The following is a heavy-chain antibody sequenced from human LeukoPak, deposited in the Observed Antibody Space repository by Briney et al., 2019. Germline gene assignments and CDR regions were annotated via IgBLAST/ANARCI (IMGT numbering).Heavy chain of an antibody. CDR3: ARVLPAYYYGSGELSPGDRNFDY. Sequence: GASVKVSCKASGYTFTDYHIHWVRQAPGQGLEWMGWINPNSGGTKHAQKFQGRVTMTRDTSISTAYMELRSLRSDDTAVYYCARVLPAYYYGSGELSPGDRNFDYWGQGTLVTVSS. CDR2: INPNSGGT. J-gene: IGHJ4*02. D-gene: IGHD3-10*01. V-gene: IGHV1-2*02. CDR1: GYTFTDYH.